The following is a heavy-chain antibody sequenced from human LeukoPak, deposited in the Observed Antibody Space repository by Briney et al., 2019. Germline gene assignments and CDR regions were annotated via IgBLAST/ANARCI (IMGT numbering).Heavy chain of an antibody. D-gene: IGHD6-19*01. J-gene: IGHJ3*02. V-gene: IGHV3-21*01. CDR1: GFTFSSYS. Sequence: GGSLRLSCAASGFTFSSYSMNWVRQAPGKGLEWVSSISSSSSYIYYADSVKGRFTISRDNAQNSLYLQMNRLRAEDTAVYYCARGKIAVAGRGAFDIWGQGTMVTVSS. CDR3: ARGKIAVAGRGAFDI. CDR2: ISSSSSYI.